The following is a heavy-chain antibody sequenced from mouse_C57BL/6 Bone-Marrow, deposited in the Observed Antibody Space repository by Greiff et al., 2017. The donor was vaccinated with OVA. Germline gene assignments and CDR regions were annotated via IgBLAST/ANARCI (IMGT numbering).Heavy chain of an antibody. V-gene: IGHV1-69*01. Sequence: QVQLQQPGAELVMPGASVKLSCKASGYTFTSYWMHWVKQRPGQGLEWIGEIDPSDSYTNYNQKFKGKSTLTVDKSSSTAYMQLSSLTSEDSAVYYCAREVYYSNYDWYFDVWGTGTTVTVSS. CDR2: IDPSDSYT. CDR1: GYTFTSYW. D-gene: IGHD2-5*01. CDR3: AREVYYSNYDWYFDV. J-gene: IGHJ1*03.